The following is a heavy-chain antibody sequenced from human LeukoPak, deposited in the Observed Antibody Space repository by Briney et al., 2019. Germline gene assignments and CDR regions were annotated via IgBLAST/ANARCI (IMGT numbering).Heavy chain of an antibody. V-gene: IGHV3-9*01. CDR2: ISWNSGSI. J-gene: IGHJ5*02. CDR1: GFTLDDYA. Sequence: GRSLRLSCAASGFTLDDYAMHWVRQAPGKGLEWVSGISWNSGSIGYADSVKGRFTISRDNAKNSLYLQMNSLRAEDTALYYCAKEMITFGGVIAWGQGTLVTVSS. CDR3: AKEMITFGGVIA. D-gene: IGHD3-16*02.